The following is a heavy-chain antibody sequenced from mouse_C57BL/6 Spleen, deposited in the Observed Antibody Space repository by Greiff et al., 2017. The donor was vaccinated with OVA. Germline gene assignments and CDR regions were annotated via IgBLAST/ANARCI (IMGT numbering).Heavy chain of an antibody. D-gene: IGHD2-5*01. CDR3: AYTYYSNYGGYFDV. V-gene: IGHV1-42*01. CDR1: GYSFTGYY. Sequence: EVQLQQSGPELVKPGASVKISCKASGYSFTGYYMNWVKQSPEKSLEWIGEINPSTGGTTYNQKFKAKATLTVDKSSSTAYMQLKSLTSEDSAVYYCAYTYYSNYGGYFDVWGTGTTVTVSS. CDR2: INPSTGGT. J-gene: IGHJ1*03.